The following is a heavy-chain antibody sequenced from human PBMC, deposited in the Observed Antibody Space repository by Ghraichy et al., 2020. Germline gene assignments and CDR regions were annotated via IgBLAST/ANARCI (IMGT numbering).Heavy chain of an antibody. D-gene: IGHD3-16*01. J-gene: IGHJ4*02. V-gene: IGHV4-31*03. CDR2: ISDTGSA. CDR1: GGSIFSGGFS. Sequence: LSLTCTVSGGSIFSGGFSWAWIRQPPGKGLEWIGYISDTGSASYKPSLKSRVSISLDTSRIHLSLNLTSVTAADTAVYYCARVGPYTASTPYFDFWGQGTLVTVSS. CDR3: ARVGPYTASTPYFDF.